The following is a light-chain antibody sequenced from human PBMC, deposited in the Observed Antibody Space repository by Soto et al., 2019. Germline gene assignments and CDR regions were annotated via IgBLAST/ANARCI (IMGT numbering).Light chain of an antibody. Sequence: DIVMTQSPLSLPVTPGEPASISCRSSQSLLHXXGXNYLDWYLQKPGQSPQLLIYLGSNRASGVPDRFSGSGSGTDFTLKISRVEAEDVGVYYCMQALQTPSFGGGTKVEIK. V-gene: IGKV2-28*01. CDR2: LGS. J-gene: IGKJ4*01. CDR3: MQALQTPS. CDR1: QSLLHXXGXNY.